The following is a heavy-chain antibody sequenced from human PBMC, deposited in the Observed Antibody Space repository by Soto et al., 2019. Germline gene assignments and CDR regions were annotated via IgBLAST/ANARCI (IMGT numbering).Heavy chain of an antibody. Sequence: QVQLVESGGGVVQPGRSLRLSCAASGFTFSSYGMHWVRQAPGKGLEWVAVIWYDGSNKYYADSVKGRFTISRDNSKNTLYLQINRLGTEDTAVYYCARDPTDREYCYGSYYFDYWGQGTLVTVSS. J-gene: IGHJ4*02. CDR2: IWYDGSNK. CDR3: ARDPTDREYCYGSYYFDY. D-gene: IGHD5-18*01. V-gene: IGHV3-33*01. CDR1: GFTFSSYG.